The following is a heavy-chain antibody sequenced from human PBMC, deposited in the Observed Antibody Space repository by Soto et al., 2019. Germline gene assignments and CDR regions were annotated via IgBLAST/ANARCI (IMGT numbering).Heavy chain of an antibody. J-gene: IGHJ4*02. Sequence: SVKVSCKASGGTFSSYAISWVRQAPGQGLEWMGGIIPIFGTANYAQKFQGRVTITADESTSTAYMELSSLRSGDTAVYYCAREWRYCSSTSCYRVYYFDYWGQGTLVTVSS. D-gene: IGHD2-2*02. V-gene: IGHV1-69*13. CDR3: AREWRYCSSTSCYRVYYFDY. CDR2: IIPIFGTA. CDR1: GGTFSSYA.